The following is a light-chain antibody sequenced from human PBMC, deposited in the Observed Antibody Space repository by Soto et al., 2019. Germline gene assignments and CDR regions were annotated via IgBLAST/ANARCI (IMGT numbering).Light chain of an antibody. CDR2: AAS. V-gene: IGKV1D-12*01. CDR1: QGIGRW. Sequence: DIQMTQSPSSVSASVGDRVTITCRASQGIGRWLAWYQQKPGKAPMLLIYAASSLQSGVPSRFSGSGSGTDFTLTISSLQPEDFGVYYCQQYNNWPWLTFGGGTKVEI. CDR3: QQYNNWPWLT. J-gene: IGKJ4*01.